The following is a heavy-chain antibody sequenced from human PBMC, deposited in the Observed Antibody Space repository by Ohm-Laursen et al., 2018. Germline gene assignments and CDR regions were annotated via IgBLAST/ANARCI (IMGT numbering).Heavy chain of an antibody. Sequence: SLRLSCAASGFTFSDYYMSWIRQAPGKGLEWVSYISSSGRTVNHVDSVKGRFTISRDNAKNSLYLQMNSLRAEDTAVYYCAALFYGTGSYWSQGTQVTVSS. CDR1: GFTFSDYY. J-gene: IGHJ4*02. D-gene: IGHD3-10*01. CDR2: ISSSGRTV. V-gene: IGHV3-11*04. CDR3: AALFYGTGSY.